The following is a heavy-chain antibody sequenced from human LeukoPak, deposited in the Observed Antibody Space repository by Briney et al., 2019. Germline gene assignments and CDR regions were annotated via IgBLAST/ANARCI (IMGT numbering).Heavy chain of an antibody. CDR2: ISYDGSNK. J-gene: IGHJ3*02. V-gene: IGHV3-30-3*01. CDR1: GFTFSSYA. D-gene: IGHD3-10*01. CDR3: ARDHPGKGRAFDI. Sequence: PGGSLRLSCAASGFTFSSYAMHWVRQAPGKGLEWVAVISYDGSNKYYADSVKGRFTISRDNSKNTLYLQMNSLRAEDTAVYYCARDHPGKGRAFDIWGQGTMVTVSS.